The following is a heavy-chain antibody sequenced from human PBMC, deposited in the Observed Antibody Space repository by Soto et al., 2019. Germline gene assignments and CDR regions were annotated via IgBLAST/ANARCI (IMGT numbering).Heavy chain of an antibody. CDR2: IIPMFGTL. Sequence: SVKVSCKASGGTFSSYTISWVRQAPGQGLEWLGGIIPMFGTLYYAQKFQGRLTIAADSSTSTAYMELSTLRSDDTAVYYCARKVASSDDASDIWGQRTMDAVS. D-gene: IGHD6-6*01. CDR1: GGTFSSYT. V-gene: IGHV1-69*06. J-gene: IGHJ3*02. CDR3: ARKVASSDDASDI.